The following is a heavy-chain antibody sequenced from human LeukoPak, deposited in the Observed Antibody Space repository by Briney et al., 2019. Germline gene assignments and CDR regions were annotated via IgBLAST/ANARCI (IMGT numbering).Heavy chain of an antibody. V-gene: IGHV3-30*02. CDR3: VKVTLEIVVEAAVLRGYFQP. Sequence: GGSLRLSCEASGFSFNTYAMHWVRQAPGKGLEWVAFIHYDGSHIYYAESVKGRFTISRDNSKNTMYLQVNSLRAEDTAVYYCVKVTLEIVVEAAVLRGYFQPWGQGTLVTVSS. CDR2: IHYDGSHI. J-gene: IGHJ1*01. D-gene: IGHD2-2*01. CDR1: GFSFNTYA.